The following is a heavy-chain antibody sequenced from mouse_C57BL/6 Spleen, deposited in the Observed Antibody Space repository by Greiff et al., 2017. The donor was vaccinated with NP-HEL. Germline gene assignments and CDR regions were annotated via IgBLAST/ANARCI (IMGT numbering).Heavy chain of an antibody. CDR3: AKPTVGVTTNSWYFDV. V-gene: IGHV2-3*01. Sequence: VQLQQSGPGLVAPSQSLSITCTVSGFSLTSYGVSWVRQPPGKGLEWLGVIWGDGSTNYHSALISRLSISKDNSKSQVFLKLNSLQTDDTATYYCAKPTVGVTTNSWYFDVWGTGTTVTVSS. CDR2: IWGDGST. J-gene: IGHJ1*03. D-gene: IGHD2-2*01. CDR1: GFSLTSYG.